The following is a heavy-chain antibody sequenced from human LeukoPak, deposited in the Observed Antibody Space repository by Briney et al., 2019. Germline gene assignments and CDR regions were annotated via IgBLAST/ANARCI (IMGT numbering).Heavy chain of an antibody. CDR3: ARADDYYYDSSGYLHY. Sequence: ASVKVSCKASGYTFTGYYMHWVRQAPGQGLEWMGWINPNGGGTNYAQKFQGRVTMTRDTSISTAYMELSRLRSDDTAVYYCARADDYYYDSSGYLHYWGQGTLVTVSS. J-gene: IGHJ4*02. CDR2: INPNGGGT. V-gene: IGHV1-2*02. D-gene: IGHD3-22*01. CDR1: GYTFTGYY.